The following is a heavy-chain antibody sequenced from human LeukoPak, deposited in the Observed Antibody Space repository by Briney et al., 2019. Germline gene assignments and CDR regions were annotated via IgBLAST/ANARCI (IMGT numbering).Heavy chain of an antibody. J-gene: IGHJ4*02. CDR3: AKAYGSGCFDY. V-gene: IGHV3-9*01. Sequence: PGRSLRLSCAASGFTFDDYAMHWVRQAPGKGLEWVSGISWNSGSIGYADSVKGRFTVSRDNAKNSLYLQMNSLRAEDTALYYCAKAYGSGCFDYWGQGTPVTVSS. CDR1: GFTFDDYA. D-gene: IGHD3-10*01. CDR2: ISWNSGSI.